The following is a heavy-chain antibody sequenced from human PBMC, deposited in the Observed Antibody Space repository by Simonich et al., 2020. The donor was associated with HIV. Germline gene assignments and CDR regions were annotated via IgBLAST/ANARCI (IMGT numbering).Heavy chain of an antibody. CDR3: ARLLGDYFDY. CDR2: ISGYHGKT. CDR1: GYIFTSFG. J-gene: IGHJ4*02. Sequence: QVQLVQSGPEVKKPGASVKVSCKASGYIFTSFGITWVRQAPGQGLEWLGWISGYHGKTNYAQKFQDRVTMTTDTATTTAHMEVRSLRSYDTAVYYCARLLGDYFDYWGQGTLVTVSS. V-gene: IGHV1-18*01. D-gene: IGHD3-16*01.